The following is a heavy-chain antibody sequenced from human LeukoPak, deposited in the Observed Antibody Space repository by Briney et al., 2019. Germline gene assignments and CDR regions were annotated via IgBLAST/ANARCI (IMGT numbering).Heavy chain of an antibody. D-gene: IGHD2-15*01. CDR1: GFTVISNY. V-gene: IGHV3-53*01. CDR2: IYSGGST. Sequence: PGGSLRLSCAASGFTVISNYMSWVRQAPGKGLEWVSVIYSGGSTYYADSVKGRFTTSRDNSKNTLYLQMNSLRAEDTAVYYCARGFSDPLRFDYWGQGALVTVSS. J-gene: IGHJ4*02. CDR3: ARGFSDPLRFDY.